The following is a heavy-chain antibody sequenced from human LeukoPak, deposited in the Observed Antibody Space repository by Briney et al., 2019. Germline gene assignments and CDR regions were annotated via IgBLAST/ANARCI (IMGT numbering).Heavy chain of an antibody. V-gene: IGHV3-66*01. D-gene: IGHD6-19*01. Sequence: PGGSLRLSCAASGFTFSSYSMNWVRQAPGKGLEWVSVIYSGGSTYYADSVKGRFTISRDNSKNTLYLQMNSLRAEDTAVYYCARDLYSSGWYVVYWGQGTLVTVSS. CDR2: IYSGGST. CDR1: GFTFSSYS. CDR3: ARDLYSSGWYVVY. J-gene: IGHJ4*02.